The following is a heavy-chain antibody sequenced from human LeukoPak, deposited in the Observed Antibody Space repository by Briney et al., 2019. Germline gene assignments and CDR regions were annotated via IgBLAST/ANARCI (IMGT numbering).Heavy chain of an antibody. J-gene: IGHJ4*02. CDR2: ISSNGGST. Sequence: GGSLRLSCAASGFTFSSYAMHWVRQAPGKGLEYVSAISSNGGSTYYANSVKGRFTISRDNSKNTLYLQMGSLRAEDMAVYYCARAGCSSTSCYTLDYWGQGTLVTVSS. CDR1: GFTFSSYA. CDR3: ARAGCSSTSCYTLDY. D-gene: IGHD2-2*02. V-gene: IGHV3-64*01.